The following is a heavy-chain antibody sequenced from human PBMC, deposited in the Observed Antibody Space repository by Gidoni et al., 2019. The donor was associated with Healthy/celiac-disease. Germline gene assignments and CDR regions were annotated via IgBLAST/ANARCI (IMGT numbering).Heavy chain of an antibody. CDR3: ARAESSIAARPPYYYYYYMDV. CDR2: IYYSGST. D-gene: IGHD6-6*01. CDR1: GGSISSGGYY. J-gene: IGHJ6*03. V-gene: IGHV4-31*03. Sequence: QVQLQESGPGLVKPSQTLSLTCPVSGGSISSGGYYWSWIRQHPGKGLEWIGYIYYSGSTYYNPSLKSRVTISVDTSKNQFSLKLSSVTAADTAVYYCARAESSIAARPPYYYYYYMDVWGKGTTVTVSS.